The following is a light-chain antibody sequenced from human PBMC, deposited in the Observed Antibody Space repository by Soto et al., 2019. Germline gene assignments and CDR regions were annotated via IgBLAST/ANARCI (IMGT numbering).Light chain of an antibody. CDR1: QSVSSY. V-gene: IGKV3-11*01. CDR2: DAS. J-gene: IGKJ5*01. Sequence: EIVLTQSPATLSLSPGERATISCRASQSVSSYLAWYQQKPGQAPRLLIYDASNRANGIPARFSGSGSGTEFTLTISSLQHEDFAVYYCQQRSNWPAITFGQGTRLEIK. CDR3: QQRSNWPAIT.